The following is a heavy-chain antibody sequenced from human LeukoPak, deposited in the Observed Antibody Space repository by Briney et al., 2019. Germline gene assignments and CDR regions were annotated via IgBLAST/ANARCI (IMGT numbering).Heavy chain of an antibody. J-gene: IGHJ4*02. CDR3: ARGPRYYFDY. CDR1: GDSVSSNSAT. V-gene: IGHV6-1*01. CDR2: TYYRSKWYN. Sequence: SQTLSLTCAISGDSVSSNSATCNWIRQSPSRCLEWLGRTYYRSKWYNDYAVSVKSRITINPDTSKNHFSLQLNSVTPEDTAVYYCARGPRYYFDYWGQGTLVTVSS.